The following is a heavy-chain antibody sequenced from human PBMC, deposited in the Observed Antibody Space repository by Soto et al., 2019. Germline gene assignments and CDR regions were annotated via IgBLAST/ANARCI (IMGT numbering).Heavy chain of an antibody. CDR2: ISWDGGST. D-gene: IGHD3-22*01. Sequence: PGGSLRLSCAASGFTFDDYAMYWVRQAPGKGLEWVSLISWDGGSTYYADSVKGRFTISRDNSKNSLYLQMNSLRAEDTALYYCAKDTYYDSSGSNAFDIWGQGTMVTVS. V-gene: IGHV3-43D*04. CDR1: GFTFDDYA. J-gene: IGHJ3*02. CDR3: AKDTYYDSSGSNAFDI.